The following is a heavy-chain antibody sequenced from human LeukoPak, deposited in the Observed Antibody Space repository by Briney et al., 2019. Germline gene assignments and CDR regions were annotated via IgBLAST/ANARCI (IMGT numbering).Heavy chain of an antibody. D-gene: IGHD4-11*01. Sequence: PGGSLRLSWAASGFTFDVYAMHWVRHAPGKGLEWVSLISGSGGSTYYADSVKGRFTISRDNSKNTLYLQMNSLRAEDTAVYYCAKLVESGNYPYYYYYYMDVWGKGTTVTVSS. CDR1: GFTFDVYA. J-gene: IGHJ6*03. CDR3: AKLVESGNYPYYYYYYMDV. CDR2: ISGSGGST. V-gene: IGHV3-23*01.